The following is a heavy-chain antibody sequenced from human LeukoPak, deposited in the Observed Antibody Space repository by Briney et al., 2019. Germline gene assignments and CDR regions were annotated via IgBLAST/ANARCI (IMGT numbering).Heavy chain of an antibody. V-gene: IGHV4-59*01. CDR1: GGSISSYY. CDR2: IYYSGST. CDR3: ARGYSSGQYYFEY. D-gene: IGHD6-19*01. Sequence: SETLSLTCTVSGGSISSYYWSWIRQPPGKGLEWIGYIYYSGSTNYNPSLKSRVTISVDTSNNQFSLRLSSVTAADTAVYYCARGYSSGQYYFEYWGQGTLVTVSS. J-gene: IGHJ4*02.